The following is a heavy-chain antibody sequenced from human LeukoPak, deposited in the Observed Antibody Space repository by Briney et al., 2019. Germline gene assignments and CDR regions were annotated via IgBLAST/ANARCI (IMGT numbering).Heavy chain of an antibody. J-gene: IGHJ6*02. CDR2: IYTSGGT. CDR3: ARDTMTTVPKYGMDV. D-gene: IGHD4-17*01. Sequence: SETLSLTCTVSGGSISSYYWSWIRQPAGKGLEWIGRIYTSGGTNYNPSLKSRVTMSVDTSKNQFSLKLSSVTAADTAVYYCARDTMTTVPKYGMDVWGQGTTVTVSS. CDR1: GGSISSYY. V-gene: IGHV4-4*07.